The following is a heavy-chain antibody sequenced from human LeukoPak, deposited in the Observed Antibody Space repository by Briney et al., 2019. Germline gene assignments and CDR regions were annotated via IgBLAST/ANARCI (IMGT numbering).Heavy chain of an antibody. Sequence: HPGGSLRLSCAASGFNFSSHWMSWVRQAPGKGLEWVANIKKDGGEIFYADSVKGRFTIFRDNAKNALYLQMSSLRGEDTAIYYCARAHSSSWPGWYDLWGQGTLVSVSS. CDR1: GFNFSSHW. CDR3: ARAHSSSWPGWYDL. V-gene: IGHV3-7*04. J-gene: IGHJ5*02. CDR2: IKKDGGEI. D-gene: IGHD6-13*01.